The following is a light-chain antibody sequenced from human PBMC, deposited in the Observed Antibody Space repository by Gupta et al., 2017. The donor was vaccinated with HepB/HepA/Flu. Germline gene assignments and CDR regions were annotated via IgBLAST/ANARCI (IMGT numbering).Light chain of an antibody. CDR3: QQYDNWLKT. Sequence: DIVMTQSPATLSVSPGERATLSCRASQSVTVNVAWFQLKPGQAPRLLIQGASTRAIDIPSRFSGSGSGTEFTLTVSSLQSEDSAVYFCQQYDNWLKTFGQGTKVEVK. V-gene: IGKV3-15*01. J-gene: IGKJ1*01. CDR2: GAS. CDR1: QSVTVN.